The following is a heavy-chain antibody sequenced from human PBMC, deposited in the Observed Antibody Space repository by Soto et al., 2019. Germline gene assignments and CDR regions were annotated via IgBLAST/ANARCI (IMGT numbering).Heavy chain of an antibody. V-gene: IGHV3-11*01. D-gene: IGHD3-3*01. Sequence: QVQLVESGGDLVKPGGSLRLSCAASGYTFSDYYLSWIRQAPGKGLEWISYIDTSSSKIYYADSVRGRFTISRDNGKNSLFLEMNNLRVEDTAVYFCASHYDSWTGYLSPVDYWGRGTLVTVSS. CDR3: ASHYDSWTGYLSPVDY. CDR2: IDTSSSKI. J-gene: IGHJ4*02. CDR1: GYTFSDYY.